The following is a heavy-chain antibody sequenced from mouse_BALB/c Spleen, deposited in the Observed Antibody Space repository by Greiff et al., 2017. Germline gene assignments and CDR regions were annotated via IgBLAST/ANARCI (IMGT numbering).Heavy chain of an antibody. Sequence: VQLQQSGAELVKPGASVKLSCTASGFNIKDTYMHWVKQRPEQGLEWIGRIDPANGNTKYDPKFQGKATITADTSSNTAYLQLSSLTSEDTAVYYCARTPPDYRYDGYAMDYWGQGTSVTVSS. CDR1: GFNIKDTY. CDR2: IDPANGNT. D-gene: IGHD2-14*01. J-gene: IGHJ4*01. CDR3: ARTPPDYRYDGYAMDY. V-gene: IGHV14-3*02.